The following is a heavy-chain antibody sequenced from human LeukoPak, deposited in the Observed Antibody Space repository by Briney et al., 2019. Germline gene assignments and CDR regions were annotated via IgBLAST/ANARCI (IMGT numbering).Heavy chain of an antibody. J-gene: IGHJ4*02. D-gene: IGHD1-26*01. V-gene: IGHV3-23*01. Sequence: GGSLRLSCAASGFTFSSYAMSWVRQAPGKGLECISGFSGSGGSTYYADSVKGRFTISRDNSKNTLYLQMNSLRAEDTAVYYCAKDVRWELPYYFDYWGQGTLVTVSS. CDR3: AKDVRWELPYYFDY. CDR2: FSGSGGST. CDR1: GFTFSSYA.